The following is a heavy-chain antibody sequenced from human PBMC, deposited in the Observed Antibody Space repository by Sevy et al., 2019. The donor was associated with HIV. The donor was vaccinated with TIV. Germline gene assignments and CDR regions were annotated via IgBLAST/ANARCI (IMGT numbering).Heavy chain of an antibody. CDR2: ISAYNGNT. CDR3: ARGLSVRGVIDAFDI. D-gene: IGHD3-10*01. J-gene: IGHJ3*02. Sequence: ASVKVSCKASGYTFTSYGISWVRQAPGQGLEWMGWISAYNGNTNYAQKLQGRVTMTTDTSTGKAYMELRGLRSDDTAVYYCARGLSVRGVIDAFDIWGQGTMVTVSS. V-gene: IGHV1-18*01. CDR1: GYTFTSYG.